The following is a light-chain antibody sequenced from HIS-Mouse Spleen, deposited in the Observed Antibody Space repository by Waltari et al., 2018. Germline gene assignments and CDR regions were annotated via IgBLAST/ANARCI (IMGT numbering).Light chain of an antibody. CDR3: QQLNSYPPT. V-gene: IGKV1-9*01. CDR2: AES. CDR1: QGISSY. Sequence: DIQLTQSPSFLSASVGDRVTITCRASQGISSYLAWYQQKPGKAPKLLIYAESRLQSGVPSRFSGSGSGTEFTLTISSLQPEDFATYYCQQLNSYPPTFGQGTKVEIK. J-gene: IGKJ1*01.